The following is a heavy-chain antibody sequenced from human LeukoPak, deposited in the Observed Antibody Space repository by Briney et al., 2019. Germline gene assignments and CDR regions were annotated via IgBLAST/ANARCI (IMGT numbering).Heavy chain of an antibody. CDR2: IIPGFGTA. CDR1: GGTFSSYV. J-gene: IGHJ3*02. V-gene: IGHV1-69*13. D-gene: IGHD3-10*01. CDR3: AREPEPAITMVRGEVFDI. Sequence: SVKVSCKASGGTFSSYVISWVRQAPGQGLEWMGGIIPGFGTANYAQKFQGTVTIAADVSATTVYMVLNSLRSEDTAVYYCAREPEPAITMVRGEVFDIWGQGTMVIVSS.